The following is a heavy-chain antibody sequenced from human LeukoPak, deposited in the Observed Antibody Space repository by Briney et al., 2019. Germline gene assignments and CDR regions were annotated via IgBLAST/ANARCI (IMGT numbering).Heavy chain of an antibody. D-gene: IGHD3-10*01. CDR3: ARDSRGFTMVRGVINY. Sequence: ASVTVSCKCTGYTSTSNAMNWLRQAPGQGVEGMGGSSAYNGNTNYAQKLRGRVTMTTDTSTSTAYMELRSLRSDDTAVYYCARDSRGFTMVRGVINYWGQGTLVTVSS. CDR2: SSAYNGNT. CDR1: GYTSTSNA. J-gene: IGHJ4*02. V-gene: IGHV1-18*01.